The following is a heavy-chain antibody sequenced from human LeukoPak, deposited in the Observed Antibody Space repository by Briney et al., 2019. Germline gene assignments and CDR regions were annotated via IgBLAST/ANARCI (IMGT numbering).Heavy chain of an antibody. Sequence: GESLKISCKGSGYSFTSYWIGWVRQMPGKGLEWMGIIYPGDSDTRYSPSFQGQVTISADKSISTAYLQWSSLKASDTAMYYCARGANLAAAGSVFDYWGQGTLVAVSS. V-gene: IGHV5-51*01. CDR1: GYSFTSYW. D-gene: IGHD6-13*01. CDR2: IYPGDSDT. J-gene: IGHJ4*02. CDR3: ARGANLAAAGSVFDY.